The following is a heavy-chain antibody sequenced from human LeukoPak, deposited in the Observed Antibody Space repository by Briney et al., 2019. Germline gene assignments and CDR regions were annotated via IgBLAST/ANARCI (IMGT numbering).Heavy chain of an antibody. CDR3: ARDALSITMVRGVHGNNWFDP. CDR2: INAGNGNT. V-gene: IGHV1-3*01. CDR1: GYTFTSYA. D-gene: IGHD3-10*01. Sequence: AASVKVSCKASGYTFTSYAMHWVRQAPGQRLEWMGWINAGNGNTKYSQEFQGRVTITRDTSASTAYMELSSLRSEDTAVYYCARDALSITMVRGVHGNNWFDPWGQGTLVTVSS. J-gene: IGHJ5*02.